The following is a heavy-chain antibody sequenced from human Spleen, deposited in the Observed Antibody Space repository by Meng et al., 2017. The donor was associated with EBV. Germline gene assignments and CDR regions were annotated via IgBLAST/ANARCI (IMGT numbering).Heavy chain of an antibody. V-gene: IGHV4-39*07. CDR1: GGSISRSSYF. D-gene: IGHD3-22*01. J-gene: IGHJ4*02. CDR3: ARVRLLGSSGYFDY. CDR2: VHYSGSP. Sequence: QVQLQASGPGLVKPSETLSLTCTVSGGSISRSSYFWGWIRQPPGMGLEWIGKVHYSGSPYYNPSLESRVTISLDTSKNQFSLKLNSVTAADTAVYYCARVRLLGSSGYFDYWGQGTLVTVSS.